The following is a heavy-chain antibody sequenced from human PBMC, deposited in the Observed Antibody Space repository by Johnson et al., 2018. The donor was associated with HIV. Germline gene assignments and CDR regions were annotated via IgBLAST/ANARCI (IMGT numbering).Heavy chain of an antibody. V-gene: IGHV3-30*02. Sequence: QVQLVESGGGLVQPGGSLRLSCAASGFTFSSYGMHWVRQAPGKGLEWVAFIRNDGSNKYYVDSVKGRFTISRDNSKNTLYLQMNSLRAEDTAVYYCARVSSSSLGAFDIWGQGTMVTVSS. CDR2: IRNDGSNK. D-gene: IGHD6-6*01. J-gene: IGHJ3*02. CDR3: ARVSSSSLGAFDI. CDR1: GFTFSSYG.